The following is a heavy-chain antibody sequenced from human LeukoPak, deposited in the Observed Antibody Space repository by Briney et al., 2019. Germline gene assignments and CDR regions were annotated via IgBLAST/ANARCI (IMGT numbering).Heavy chain of an antibody. D-gene: IGHD1-26*01. CDR1: GLTVSSNY. Sequence: GGSLRLSCAASGLTVSSNYMSWVRQAPGKGLEWVSVIYSAGSTYYADSVKGRFTISKDNSKNTLYLQMNSLRAEDTAVYYCAREPSGTYWLDYWGQGTLVTVSS. CDR2: IYSAGST. V-gene: IGHV3-66*02. CDR3: AREPSGTYWLDY. J-gene: IGHJ4*02.